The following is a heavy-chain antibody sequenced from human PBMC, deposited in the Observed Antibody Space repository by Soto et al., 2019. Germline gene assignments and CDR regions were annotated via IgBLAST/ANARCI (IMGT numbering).Heavy chain of an antibody. D-gene: IGHD6-13*01. CDR1: GFAFGDYV. Sequence: GGSLRLSCAASGFAFGDYVVHWVRQAPGKGLEWVSGSTWNTGRIGYADSVKGRFSISRDNAKSALYLQMNSLRPEDTAFYCCVKDSTDAWYGYFDFWGQGALVTVSS. CDR3: VKDSTDAWYGYFDF. J-gene: IGHJ4*02. V-gene: IGHV3-9*01. CDR2: STWNTGRI.